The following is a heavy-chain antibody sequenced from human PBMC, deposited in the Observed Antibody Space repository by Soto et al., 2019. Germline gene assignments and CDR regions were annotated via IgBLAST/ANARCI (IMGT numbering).Heavy chain of an antibody. D-gene: IGHD2-2*01. V-gene: IGHV3-64D*06. CDR2: ISSNGGST. J-gene: IGHJ4*02. CDR1: GFTFSSYA. Sequence: GWSLRLSCSASGFTFSSYAMHWVRQAPGKGLEYVSAISSNGGSTYYADSVKGRFTISRDNSKNTLYLQMSSLRAEDTAVYYCVKDMSGYCSSTSCPTPYDYWGQGTLVTASS. CDR3: VKDMSGYCSSTSCPTPYDY.